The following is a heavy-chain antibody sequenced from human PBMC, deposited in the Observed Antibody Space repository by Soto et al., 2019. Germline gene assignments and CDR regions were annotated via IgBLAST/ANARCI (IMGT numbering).Heavy chain of an antibody. CDR2: INAGNGNT. CDR1: GYTFTSYA. Sequence: ASVKVSCKASGYTFTSYAMHWVRQAPGQRLEWMGWINAGNGNTKYSQKFQGRVTITRDTSASTAYMELSSLRSEDTAVYYCAREFYAGLKGPTVTFDYWGQEPWSPSPQ. J-gene: IGHJ4*01. CDR3: AREFYAGLKGPTVTFDY. D-gene: IGHD4-17*01. V-gene: IGHV1-3*01.